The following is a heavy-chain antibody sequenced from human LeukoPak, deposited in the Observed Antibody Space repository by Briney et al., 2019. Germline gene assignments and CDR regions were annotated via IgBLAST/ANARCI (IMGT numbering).Heavy chain of an antibody. CDR2: IYYSGST. CDR1: GGSISSYY. Sequence: PSETLSLTCTVSGGSISSYYWSWIRQPPGKGLEWIGYIYYSGSTNYNPSLKSRVTISADTSKNQFSLKLSSVTAADTAVYYCARSTMIVVRAFDYWGQGTLVTVSS. V-gene: IGHV4-59*01. D-gene: IGHD3-22*01. J-gene: IGHJ4*02. CDR3: ARSTMIVVRAFDY.